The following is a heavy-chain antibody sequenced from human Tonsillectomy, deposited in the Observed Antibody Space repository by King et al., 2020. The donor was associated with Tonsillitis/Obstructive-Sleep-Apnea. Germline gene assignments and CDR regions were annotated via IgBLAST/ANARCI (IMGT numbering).Heavy chain of an antibody. J-gene: IGHJ3*02. CDR3: ARVSIASRPFAFDI. V-gene: IGHV4-34*01. CDR2: INHSGST. D-gene: IGHD6-6*01. CDR1: VGSFSGYY. Sequence: VQLQQWGAGLLKPSETLSLTCAVYVGSFSGYYWSWIRQPPGKGLEWIGEINHSGSTNYNPSLKSRVTISVDTSKNQFSLKLSSVTAADTAVYYCARVSIASRPFAFDIWGQGKMVTVSS.